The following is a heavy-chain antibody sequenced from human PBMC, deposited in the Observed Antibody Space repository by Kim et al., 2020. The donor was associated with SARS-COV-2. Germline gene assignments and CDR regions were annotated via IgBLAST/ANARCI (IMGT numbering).Heavy chain of an antibody. D-gene: IGHD3-10*01. Sequence: NPALKSRVTISIDTSKNQFSLKLSSVTAADTAVYYCAREEGLLWVGGFDPWGQGTLVTVSS. CDR3: AREEGLLWVGGFDP. J-gene: IGHJ5*02. V-gene: IGHV4-31*02.